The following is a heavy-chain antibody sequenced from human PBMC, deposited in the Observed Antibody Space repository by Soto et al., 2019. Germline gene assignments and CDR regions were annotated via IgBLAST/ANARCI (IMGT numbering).Heavy chain of an antibody. Sequence: PGGSLRPSCAASGFTFSNAWMSWVRQAPGKGLEWVGHIKSKTDGGTTDYAAPVKGRFTISRDDSKNTLYLQMNSLNTEDTAVYYCTTGTWIQLWLPDLWGQGT. CDR3: TTGTWIQLWLPDL. CDR1: GFTFSNAW. CDR2: IKSKTDGGTT. V-gene: IGHV3-15*01. D-gene: IGHD5-18*01. J-gene: IGHJ5*02.